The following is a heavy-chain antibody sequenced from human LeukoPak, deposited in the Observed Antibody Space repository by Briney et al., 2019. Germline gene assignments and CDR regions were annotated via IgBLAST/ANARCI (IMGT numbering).Heavy chain of an antibody. J-gene: IGHJ4*02. V-gene: IGHV3-21*01. CDR2: ISSSSRSI. CDR3: ARTHGTLTGTGFDY. D-gene: IGHD1-20*01. Sequence: GGSLRVSCVASRFTFSSYTMNWVRPAPGKGLEWVSSISSSSRSIFYADSVRGRFTTSRDNAKNSLFLQMNSLRAEDTAVYYCARTHGTLTGTGFDYWGQGTLVTVSS. CDR1: RFTFSSYT.